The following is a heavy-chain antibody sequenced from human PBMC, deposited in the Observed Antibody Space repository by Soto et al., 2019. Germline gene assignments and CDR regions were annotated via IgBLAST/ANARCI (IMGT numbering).Heavy chain of an antibody. Sequence: GGSLRLSCAASGFTFSTYNMNWVRQAPGKGLEWVSSISSSSSFIYYVDSVRGRFTISRDNAKNSLYLQMSSLRAEDTAVYYCARDYYSRNWENGYYYSAMDVWGQGTTATVSS. CDR1: GFTFSTYN. V-gene: IGHV3-21*01. CDR3: ARDYYSRNWENGYYYSAMDV. D-gene: IGHD6-13*01. J-gene: IGHJ6*02. CDR2: ISSSSSFI.